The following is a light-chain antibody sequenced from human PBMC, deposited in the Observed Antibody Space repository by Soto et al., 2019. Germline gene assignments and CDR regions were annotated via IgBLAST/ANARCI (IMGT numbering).Light chain of an antibody. Sequence: EIVMTQTPLSSPVTLGQPASISCRSSESLVHSDGTTYLSWFHLRPGQPPRLLIHQISDRFYGVPYRFSGSGAGTEFTLKISRVEAEDVVLYYWLQASHFPWTFGQGTKVEVK. CDR2: QIS. CDR1: ESLVHSDGTTY. CDR3: LQASHFPWT. J-gene: IGKJ1*01. V-gene: IGKV2-24*01.